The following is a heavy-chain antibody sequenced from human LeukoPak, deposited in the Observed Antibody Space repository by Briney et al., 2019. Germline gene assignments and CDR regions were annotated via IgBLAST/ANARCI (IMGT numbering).Heavy chain of an antibody. CDR3: ATGLTKLLVAFDI. Sequence: ASVKVSCKASGYTFTSYGISWVRQAPGQGLEWMGWINPNGGGTNYAQRFQGRVTMTRDTSISTAYMELNRLRSDDTAVYYCATGLTKLLVAFDIWGQGTMVTVSS. CDR1: GYTFTSYG. CDR2: INPNGGGT. V-gene: IGHV1-2*02. D-gene: IGHD2/OR15-2a*01. J-gene: IGHJ3*02.